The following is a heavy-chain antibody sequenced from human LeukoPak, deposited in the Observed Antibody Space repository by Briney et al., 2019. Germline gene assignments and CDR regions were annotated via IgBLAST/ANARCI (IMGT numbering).Heavy chain of an antibody. Sequence: SVKVSCKASGGTFSSYAISWVRQAPGQGLEWMGRIIPTLGIANYAQKFQGRVTITADKSTSTAYMELSSLRSEDTAVYYCARGRGHRVHLNYFDYWGQGTLVTVSS. D-gene: IGHD1-14*01. CDR3: ARGRGHRVHLNYFDY. J-gene: IGHJ4*02. CDR2: IIPTLGIA. CDR1: GGTFSSYA. V-gene: IGHV1-69*04.